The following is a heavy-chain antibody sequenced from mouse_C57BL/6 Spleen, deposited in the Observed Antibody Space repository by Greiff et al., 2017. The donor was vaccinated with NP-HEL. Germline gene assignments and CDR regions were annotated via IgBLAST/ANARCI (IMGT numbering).Heavy chain of an antibody. CDR2: IYPGDGDT. CDR3: ARLITTVVATDC. Sequence: QVQLQQSGPELVKPGASVKISCKASGYAFSSSWMNWVKQRPGKGLEWIGRIYPGDGDTNYNGKFKGKATLTADKSSSTAYMQLSSLTSVDSAVYFCARLITTVVATDCWGQGTTLTVSS. J-gene: IGHJ2*01. V-gene: IGHV1-82*01. D-gene: IGHD1-1*01. CDR1: GYAFSSSW.